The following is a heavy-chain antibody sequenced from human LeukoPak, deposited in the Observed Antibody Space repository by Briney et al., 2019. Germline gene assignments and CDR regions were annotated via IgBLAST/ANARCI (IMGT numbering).Heavy chain of an antibody. D-gene: IGHD2-8*02. CDR1: GGSLRRGTFY. CDR2: IYYSGST. V-gene: IGHV4-61*01. Sequence: FGKLSLTCTVSGGSLRRGTFYLSWVSAPPREGLGGIGDIYYSGSTNYNPSLKSRVTISLDTSKNQFSLKLNPVTAADTAVYYCARTLLGRLFDYWGQGTLVTVSS. J-gene: IGHJ4*02. CDR3: ARTLLGRLFDY.